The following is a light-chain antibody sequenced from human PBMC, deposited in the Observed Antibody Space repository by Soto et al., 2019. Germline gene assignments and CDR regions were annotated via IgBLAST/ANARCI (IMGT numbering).Light chain of an antibody. CDR1: QSPVDGDGITS. J-gene: IGKJ1*01. V-gene: IGKV2-24*01. Sequence: DIVITETPLSLRVTLGQPASISCSSSQSPVDGDGITSLSWLHQRPGQPPRLLIYKVSNRFSGVPDRFSGSGAGTDFTLKINTVEAENVGVYYCMQDALYSTFGQGTKVDIK. CDR3: MQDALYST. CDR2: KVS.